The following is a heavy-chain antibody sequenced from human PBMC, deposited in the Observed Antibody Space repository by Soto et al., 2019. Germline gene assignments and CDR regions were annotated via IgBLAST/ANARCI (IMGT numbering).Heavy chain of an antibody. CDR3: ARGGGFDSFDY. CDR1: GASITYGAYS. V-gene: IGHV4-30-2*01. CDR2: INHLETT. Sequence: SETVSLTXTVSGASITYGAYSWSWIRQTPGKGLEWIGYINHLETTFYNPSFESRLTLSIDRTKNQFSLNLKSMSAADRAVYFCARGGGFDSFDYWGQGILVTVSS. J-gene: IGHJ4*02. D-gene: IGHD3-10*01.